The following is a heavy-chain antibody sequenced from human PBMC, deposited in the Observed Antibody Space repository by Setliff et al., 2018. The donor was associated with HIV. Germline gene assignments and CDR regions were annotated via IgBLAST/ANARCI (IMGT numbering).Heavy chain of an antibody. V-gene: IGHV3-23*01. D-gene: IGHD1-26*01. J-gene: IGHJ4*02. Sequence: LRLSCAASGFTFMNYAMGWVRQAPGKGLERVSTVGAVGAPTHYAESVKGRFTISKDNSRDTVSLQMTNLGTGDTAVYYCAKGGYGGSYYVAGYWGQGTLVTVSS. CDR2: VGAVGAPT. CDR1: GFTFMNYA. CDR3: AKGGYGGSYYVAGY.